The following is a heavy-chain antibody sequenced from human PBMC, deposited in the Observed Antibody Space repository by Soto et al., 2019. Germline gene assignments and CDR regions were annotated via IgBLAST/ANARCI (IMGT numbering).Heavy chain of an antibody. CDR1: GYTFTDSG. Sequence: QVQLVQSGAEVKKPGASVKVSCKTSGYTFTDSGISWVRQAPGQGLQWMGWISAHNGDTNYAQKFRGRVTMTADKSTNTAYMELRSLRYDDTAVYYCARVVWYMNALDVWGKGTTVTVSS. J-gene: IGHJ6*04. V-gene: IGHV1-18*01. D-gene: IGHD6-13*01. CDR3: ARVVWYMNALDV. CDR2: ISAHNGDT.